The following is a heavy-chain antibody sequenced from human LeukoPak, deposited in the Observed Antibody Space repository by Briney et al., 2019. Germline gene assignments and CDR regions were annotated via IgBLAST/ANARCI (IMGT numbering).Heavy chain of an antibody. CDR3: ASCSSTSCYGYYMDV. V-gene: IGHV1-69*05. CDR1: GGTFSSYA. D-gene: IGHD2-2*01. CDR2: IIPIFGTA. J-gene: IGHJ6*03. Sequence: GASVTVSCKASGGTFSSYAISWVRQAPGQGLEWMGGIIPIFGTANYAQKFQGRVTITTDESTSTAYMELSSLRSEDTAVYYCASCSSTSCYGYYMDVWGKGTTVTVSS.